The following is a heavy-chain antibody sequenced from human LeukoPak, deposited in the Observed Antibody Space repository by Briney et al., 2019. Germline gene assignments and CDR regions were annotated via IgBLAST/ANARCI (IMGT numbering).Heavy chain of an antibody. D-gene: IGHD6-19*01. CDR3: ARDGRAGSLFAY. Sequence: SETLSLTCTVAGGSISGYYWSWIRQPPGKGLEWVGYISYSGSTNYNPSLNSRVTISVDTSKNQFSLKLSSVTAADTAIYYCARDGRAGSLFAYWGQGTLVTVSS. V-gene: IGHV4-59*01. CDR2: ISYSGST. J-gene: IGHJ4*02. CDR1: GGSISGYY.